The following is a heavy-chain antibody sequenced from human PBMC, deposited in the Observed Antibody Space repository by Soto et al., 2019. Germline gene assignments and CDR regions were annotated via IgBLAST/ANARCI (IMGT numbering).Heavy chain of an antibody. CDR1: GGTLSSYA. CDR2: IIPIFGTA. J-gene: IGHJ3*02. D-gene: IGHD3-22*01. V-gene: IGHV1-69*13. CDR3: ARDLPRSYYYDSSGYYPDAFDI. Sequence: SVKVSCKACGGTLSSYAIRWVRQAHGQGLEWMGGIIPIFGTANYAQKFQGRVTITADESTSTAYMELSSLRSEDTAVYYCARDLPRSYYYDSSGYYPDAFDIWGQGTMVTVSS.